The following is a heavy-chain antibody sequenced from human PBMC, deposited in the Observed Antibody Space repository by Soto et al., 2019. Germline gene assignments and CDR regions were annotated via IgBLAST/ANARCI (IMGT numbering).Heavy chain of an antibody. Sequence: SETLSLTCAVYGASFSGYYWSLIRQPPGKGLEWIGEINHSGSISYNPSLKSRVTISADMSKNQFSLNLSSVTTADTAFYYCARSLRRSPSLWGQGTLVTVSS. CDR2: INHSGSI. CDR3: ARSLRRSPSL. CDR1: GASFSGYY. J-gene: IGHJ4*02. D-gene: IGHD2-8*01. V-gene: IGHV4-34*01.